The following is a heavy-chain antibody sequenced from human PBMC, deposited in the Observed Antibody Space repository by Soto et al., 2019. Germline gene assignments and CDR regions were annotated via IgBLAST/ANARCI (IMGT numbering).Heavy chain of an antibody. D-gene: IGHD2-15*01. V-gene: IGHV3-30*18. CDR1: GFTFSSYG. CDR3: AKPRQITSLLLYYFDY. CDR2: ISDDGINK. J-gene: IGHJ4*02. Sequence: QVQLVESGGGVVQPGRSLRLSCAASGFTFSSYGMHWVRQAPGKGLEWVAVISDDGINKYYADSVKGRFTISRDNSKNTLYLQMNSLRAEDTAVYYCAKPRQITSLLLYYFDYWGQGTLVTVSS.